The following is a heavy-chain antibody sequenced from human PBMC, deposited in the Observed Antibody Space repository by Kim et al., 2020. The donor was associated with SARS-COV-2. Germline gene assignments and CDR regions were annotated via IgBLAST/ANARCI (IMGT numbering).Heavy chain of an antibody. CDR3: AKSHYPSFIKLPAAKDI. D-gene: IGHD6-25*01. CDR1: GFTFSNFA. Sequence: GGSLRLSCVASGFTFSNFAMHWVRQAPGKGLEWVSTIWCNGSTKYYADYVKGRFTISRDNSENTLYLQMNSLRAEDTAVYYCAKSHYPSFIKLPAAKDI. CDR2: IWCNGSTK. J-gene: IGHJ3*02. V-gene: IGHV3-33*06.